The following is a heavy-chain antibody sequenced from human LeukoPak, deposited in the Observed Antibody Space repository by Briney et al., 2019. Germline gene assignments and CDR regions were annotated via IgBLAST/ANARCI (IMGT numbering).Heavy chain of an antibody. CDR3: ASTKYDSRGYYPY. CDR1: GGSISSYF. Sequence: PAETLFLTCTVSGGSISSYFWSWIRQPAGKGLEWIGRIYTSGSTNYNPSLKSRVTISVDKSKNQFSLKLSSVTAADTAVYCCASTKYDSRGYYPYWGQGTLVTVSS. CDR2: IYTSGST. D-gene: IGHD3-22*01. J-gene: IGHJ4*02. V-gene: IGHV4-4*07.